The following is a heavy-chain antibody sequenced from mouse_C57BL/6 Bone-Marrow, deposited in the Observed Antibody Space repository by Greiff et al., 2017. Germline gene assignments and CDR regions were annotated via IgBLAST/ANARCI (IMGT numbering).Heavy chain of an antibody. Sequence: QVQLQQPGAELVMPGASVKLSCKASGYTFTSYWMNWVKQRPGQGLEWIGEIDPSDSYTNYNQKFKGKSTLTVDKSSSTAYMQLSSLTSEDSAVYYCARFGTSVFSYYALDYWGQGTSVTVSA. CDR1: GYTFTSYW. J-gene: IGHJ4*01. V-gene: IGHV1-69*01. D-gene: IGHD1-1*01. CDR3: ARFGTSVFSYYALDY. CDR2: IDPSDSYT.